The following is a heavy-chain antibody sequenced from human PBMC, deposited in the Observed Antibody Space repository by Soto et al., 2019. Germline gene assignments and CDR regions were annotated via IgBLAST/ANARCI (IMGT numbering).Heavy chain of an antibody. CDR1: GGGFRSYA. CDR3: ARELRVDTAMGPLLGIGNYRMAV. J-gene: IGHJ6*02. V-gene: IGHV1-69*13. CDR2: IIPIFGTA. D-gene: IGHD5-18*01. Sequence: GASAKLRWNACGGGFRSYAISWPRHAPGQGLEWMGGIIPIFGTANYAQKFQGRVTITADESTSTAYMELSSLRSEDTAVYYCARELRVDTAMGPLLGIGNYRMAVWGQGTTVTVSS.